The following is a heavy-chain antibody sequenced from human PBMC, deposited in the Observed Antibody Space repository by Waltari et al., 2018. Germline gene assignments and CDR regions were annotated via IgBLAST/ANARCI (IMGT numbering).Heavy chain of an antibody. CDR3: ASDDSSGWYGALVY. Sequence: QVQLQQWGAGLLKPSETLSLTCAVYGGSFSGYYWSWIRQPPGKGLEWIGEINHSGSTNYNPPLKSRVTISVDTSKNQFSLKLSSVTAADTAVYYCASDDSSGWYGALVYWGQGTLVTVSS. D-gene: IGHD6-19*01. V-gene: IGHV4-34*01. CDR2: INHSGST. J-gene: IGHJ4*02. CDR1: GGSFSGYY.